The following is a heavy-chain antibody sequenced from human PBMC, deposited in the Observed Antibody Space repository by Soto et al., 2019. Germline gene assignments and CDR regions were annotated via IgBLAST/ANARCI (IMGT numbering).Heavy chain of an antibody. J-gene: IGHJ3*02. V-gene: IGHV4-4*02. D-gene: IGHD3-16*02. CDR2: IYHSGST. Sequence: QVQLQESGPGLVKPSGTLSLTCAVSSGSISSSNWWSWVRQPPGKGLEWIGEIYHSGSTNYNPSLMSRVIISVDKSKHQFSLKLSSVTAADTAVYYCACWGSYRYAAFDIWGQGTMVTVSS. CDR1: SGSISSSNW. CDR3: ACWGSYRYAAFDI.